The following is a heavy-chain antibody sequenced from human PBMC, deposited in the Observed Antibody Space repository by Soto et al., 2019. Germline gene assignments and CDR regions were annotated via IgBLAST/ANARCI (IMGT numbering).Heavy chain of an antibody. CDR2: MNTNSDDT. D-gene: IGHD6-13*01. V-gene: IGHV1-8*01. Sequence: ASVKVSCKTSGYPLTSHDINWVRQAPGQGLEWVGWMNTNSDDTRSAQKFRGRLTLTRDKSMRAVYMKLSNLRPDDTAVYYCAREWAAAGHFYGMDVWGQGTTVTVSS. CDR3: AREWAAAGHFYGMDV. J-gene: IGHJ6*02. CDR1: GYPLTSHD.